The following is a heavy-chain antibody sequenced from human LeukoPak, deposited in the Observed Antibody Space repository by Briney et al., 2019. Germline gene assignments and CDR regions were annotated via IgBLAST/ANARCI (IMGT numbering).Heavy chain of an antibody. V-gene: IGHV3-48*01. D-gene: IGHD6-19*01. CDR3: ARGSTYSSGWYTGFDY. J-gene: IGHJ4*02. CDR2: ISSFSGTI. CDR1: GLTFSSYS. Sequence: PGGSLRLSCAASGLTFSSYSMNWVRQAPGKGLEWVAYISSFSGTIYYADSVKGRFTISRDNAKNSLYLQMNSLRAEDTAVYYCARGSTYSSGWYTGFDYWGQGTLVTVSS.